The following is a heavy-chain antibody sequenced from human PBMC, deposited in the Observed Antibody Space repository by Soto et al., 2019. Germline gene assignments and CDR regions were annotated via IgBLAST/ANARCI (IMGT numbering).Heavy chain of an antibody. CDR1: GFTFSSYW. CDR2: IKQDETEK. CDR3: ARVRTENSYGMDV. J-gene: IGHJ6*02. Sequence: GGSLRLSCVDSGFTFSSYWMSWVRQAPGKGLEWVANIKQDETEKYYVDSVKGRFAISRDNGKNTLYLQMNSLRAEDTAVYYCARVRTENSYGMDVWGQGTTVTVSS. V-gene: IGHV3-7*05.